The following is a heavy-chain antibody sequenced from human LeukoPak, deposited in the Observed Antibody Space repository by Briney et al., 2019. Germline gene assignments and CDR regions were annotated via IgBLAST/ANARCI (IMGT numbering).Heavy chain of an antibody. CDR1: GGSVFSSSDY. CDR3: ARHGTCSRARCDRFIDY. Sequence: RPSETLSLTCNVSGGSVFSSSDYWAWIRQPPGMGLEWIGSVFYSGITYYSPSLKSRVTISVDTSKNQFFLKMNSVTAADTAVYYCARHGTCSRARCDRFIDYWGQGTLVTVSS. J-gene: IGHJ4*02. CDR2: VFYSGIT. V-gene: IGHV4-39*01. D-gene: IGHD2/OR15-2a*01.